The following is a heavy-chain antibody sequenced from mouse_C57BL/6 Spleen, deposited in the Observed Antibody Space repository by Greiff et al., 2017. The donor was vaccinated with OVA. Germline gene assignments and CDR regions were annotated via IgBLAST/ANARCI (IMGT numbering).Heavy chain of an antibody. CDR2: IHPNSGST. D-gene: IGHD2-4*01. CDR3: ARYYDDAMDY. V-gene: IGHV1-64*01. Sequence: QVQLKQPGAELVKPGASVKLSCKASGYTFTSYWMHWVKQRPGQGLEWIGMIHPNSGSTNYNEKFKSKATLTVDKSSSTAYMQLSSQTSEGAAVYYCARYYDDAMDYWGQGTSVTVSS. J-gene: IGHJ4*01. CDR1: GYTFTSYW.